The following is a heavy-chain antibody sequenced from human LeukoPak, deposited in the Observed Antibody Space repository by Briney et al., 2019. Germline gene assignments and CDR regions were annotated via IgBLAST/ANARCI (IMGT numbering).Heavy chain of an antibody. D-gene: IGHD5-24*01. CDR3: AKALGWLQLGGYFDY. Sequence: PGGSLRLSCAASGFTFDDYAMHWVRQAPGKGLEWVSGISWNSGSIGYADSVKGRFTISRDNAKNSLYLQMDSLRAEDTALYYCAKALGWLQLGGYFDYWGQGTLVTVSS. J-gene: IGHJ4*02. CDR1: GFTFDDYA. V-gene: IGHV3-9*01. CDR2: ISWNSGSI.